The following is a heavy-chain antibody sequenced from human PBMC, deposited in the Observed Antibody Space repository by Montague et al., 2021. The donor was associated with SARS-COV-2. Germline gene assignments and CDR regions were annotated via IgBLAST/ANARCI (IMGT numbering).Heavy chain of an antibody. CDR1: GFTFDDYT. J-gene: IGHJ6*02. D-gene: IGHD1-1*01. V-gene: IGHV3-43*01. CDR3: AKDMGAWNYYYGMDV. Sequence: SRSLSLSASGFTFDDYTMHWVRQAPGKGLEWVSLISWDGGSTYYADSVKGRFTISRDNSKNSLYLQMNSLRTEDTALYYCAKDMGAWNYYYGMDVWGQGTTVTVSS. CDR2: ISWDGGST.